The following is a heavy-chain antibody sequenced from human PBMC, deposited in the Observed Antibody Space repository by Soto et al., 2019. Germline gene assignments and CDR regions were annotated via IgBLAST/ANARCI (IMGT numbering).Heavy chain of an antibody. CDR3: ARIPPLTTVTDYYYYYGMDV. CDR1: GFTFSSYG. CDR2: IWYDGSNK. Sequence: GGSLRLSCAASGFTFSSYGMHWVRQAPGKGLEWVAVIWYDGSNKYYADSVKGRFTISRDNSKNTLYLQMNSLRAEDTAVYYCARIPPLTTVTDYYYYYGMDVWGQGTTVTVSS. J-gene: IGHJ6*02. D-gene: IGHD4-4*01. V-gene: IGHV3-33*01.